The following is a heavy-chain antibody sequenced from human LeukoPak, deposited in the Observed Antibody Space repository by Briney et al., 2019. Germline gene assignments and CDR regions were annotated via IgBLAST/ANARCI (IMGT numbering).Heavy chain of an antibody. CDR2: INYSGST. J-gene: IGHJ6*03. CDR1: GGSISRSSYY. Sequence: SETLSLTCTVSGGSISRSSYYWGWIRQPPGKGLEWIGSINYSGSTYYNPSLKSRVTISVDTSKNQFSLKLSSVTAADTVVYYCARRPQSYIDVWGKGTTVTVSS. V-gene: IGHV4-39*01. CDR3: ARRPQSYIDV.